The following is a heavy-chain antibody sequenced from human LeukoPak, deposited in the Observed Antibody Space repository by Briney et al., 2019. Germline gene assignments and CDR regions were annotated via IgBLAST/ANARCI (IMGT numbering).Heavy chain of an antibody. V-gene: IGHV4-59*01. Sequence: MPSETLSLTCTVSGGSISNYYWSWIRQPPGKGPEWIGYIYYSGSTNYNPSLKSRVTISVDTSKNQFSLKLRSVTAADTAVYYCARSGSSERPINWFDPWGQGTLVTVSS. J-gene: IGHJ5*02. CDR2: IYYSGST. CDR3: ARSGSSERPINWFDP. CDR1: GGSISNYY. D-gene: IGHD2-15*01.